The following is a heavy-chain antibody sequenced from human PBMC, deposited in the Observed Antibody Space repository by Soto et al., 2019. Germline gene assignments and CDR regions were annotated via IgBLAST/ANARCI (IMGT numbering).Heavy chain of an antibody. J-gene: IGHJ4*02. CDR2: INHSGST. Sequence: QVQLQQWGAGLLKPSETLSLTCAVYGGSFSGYYWSWIRQPPGKGLEWIGEINHSGSTNYNPSLKSRVTISVDTSKNQFSLKLSSVTAADTAVYYRAREEVLYDYIWGSYHYFDYWGQGTLVTVSS. CDR1: GGSFSGYY. CDR3: AREEVLYDYIWGSYHYFDY. D-gene: IGHD3-16*02. V-gene: IGHV4-34*01.